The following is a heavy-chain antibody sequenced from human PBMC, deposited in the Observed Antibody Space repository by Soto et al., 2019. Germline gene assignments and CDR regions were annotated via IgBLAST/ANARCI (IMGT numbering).Heavy chain of an antibody. Sequence: QVQLVESGGGVVQPGRSLRLSCAASGFTFSSYGMHWVRQAPGKGLEWVAVISYDGSNKYYADSVKGRFTISRDNSKNTLYLQMNSLRAEDTAVYYCAKDLGWPYYDFWSGPSDYYYYGMDVWGQGTTVTVSS. J-gene: IGHJ6*02. CDR1: GFTFSSYG. D-gene: IGHD3-3*01. V-gene: IGHV3-30*18. CDR3: AKDLGWPYYDFWSGPSDYYYYGMDV. CDR2: ISYDGSNK.